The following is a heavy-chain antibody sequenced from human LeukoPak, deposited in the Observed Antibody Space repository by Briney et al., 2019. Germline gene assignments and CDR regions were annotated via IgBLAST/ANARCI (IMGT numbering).Heavy chain of an antibody. CDR2: ISSSGGNT. Sequence: GGSLRLSCAASGFTFSSYAMSWVRQAPGKGLEWISTISSSGGNTYYTYSVKGRFTISRDSSKNTLYLQMNSLKAEDTAVYSCARDPNYGSTWYVNWFDPWGQGTLVTVSS. CDR3: ARDPNYGSTWYVNWFDP. V-gene: IGHV3-23*01. D-gene: IGHD6-13*01. J-gene: IGHJ5*02. CDR1: GFTFSSYA.